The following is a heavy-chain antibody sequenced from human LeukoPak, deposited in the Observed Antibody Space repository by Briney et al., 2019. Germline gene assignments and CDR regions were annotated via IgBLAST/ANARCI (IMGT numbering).Heavy chain of an antibody. CDR3: VRDVWGDRDGFFEY. J-gene: IGHJ4*02. CDR1: GFSFGSFW. CDR2: VNLDGRST. D-gene: IGHD5-24*01. Sequence: PGGSLRLSCAASGFSFGSFWMHWVRQVPGKGLMWVARVNLDGRSTSYAEFVKGRFTISRDNAGLTVYLQMDSLRADDTAVYYCVRDVWGDRDGFFEYWGQGALVTVST. V-gene: IGHV3-74*01.